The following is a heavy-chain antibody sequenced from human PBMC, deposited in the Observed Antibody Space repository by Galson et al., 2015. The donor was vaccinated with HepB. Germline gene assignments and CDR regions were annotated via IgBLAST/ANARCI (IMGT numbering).Heavy chain of an antibody. CDR2: IKSKTDGGTT. D-gene: IGHD3-3*01. CDR1: GFTFSNAW. J-gene: IGHJ4*02. CDR3: TTHYDFWSGYYKTDY. V-gene: IGHV3-15*01. Sequence: SLRLSCAASGFTFSNAWMSWVRQAPGKGLEWVGRIKSKTDGGTTDYAAPVKGRFTISRDDSKNTLYLQMNSLKTEDTAVYYCTTHYDFWSGYYKTDYWGQGTLVTVSS.